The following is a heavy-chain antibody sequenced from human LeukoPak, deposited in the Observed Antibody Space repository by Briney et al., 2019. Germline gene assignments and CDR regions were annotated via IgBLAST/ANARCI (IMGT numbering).Heavy chain of an antibody. CDR3: ARDHYGDYDMVY. J-gene: IGHJ4*02. V-gene: IGHV3-30*04. CDR1: GFTFSSYA. Sequence: PGRSLRLSCAASGFTFSSYAMHWDRQAPGKGLEWVAVISYDGSNKYYADSVKGRFTVSRDNSKNTLYLQMNSLRAEDTAVYYCARDHYGDYDMVYWGQGTLVTVSS. CDR2: ISYDGSNK. D-gene: IGHD4-17*01.